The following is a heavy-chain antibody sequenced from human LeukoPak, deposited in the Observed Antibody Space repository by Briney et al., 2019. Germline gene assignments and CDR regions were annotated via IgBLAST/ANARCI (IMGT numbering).Heavy chain of an antibody. D-gene: IGHD3-10*01. J-gene: IGHJ5*02. CDR2: IYYSGST. V-gene: IGHV4-59*12. CDR3: ARDYYGSGSYQIWFDP. Sequence: SETLSLTCTVSGGSISSYYWSWIRQPPGKGLEWIGYIYYSGSTNYNPSLKSRVTISVDTSKNQFSLKLSSVTAADTAVYHCARDYYGSGSYQIWFDPWGQGTLVTVSS. CDR1: GGSISSYY.